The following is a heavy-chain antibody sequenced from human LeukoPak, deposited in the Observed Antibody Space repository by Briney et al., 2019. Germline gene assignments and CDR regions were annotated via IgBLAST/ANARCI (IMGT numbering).Heavy chain of an antibody. Sequence: GGSLRLSCAASGFTFRNYGMNWVRQAPGKGLEWVGRIKSKTDGGTTDYAAPVKGGFTISRDDSKTTLYLQMNSLKTEDTAVYYCTTHPGLRGVDYWGQGTLVTVSS. D-gene: IGHD5-12*01. CDR3: TTHPGLRGVDY. CDR2: IKSKTDGGTT. J-gene: IGHJ4*02. CDR1: GFTFRNYG. V-gene: IGHV3-15*07.